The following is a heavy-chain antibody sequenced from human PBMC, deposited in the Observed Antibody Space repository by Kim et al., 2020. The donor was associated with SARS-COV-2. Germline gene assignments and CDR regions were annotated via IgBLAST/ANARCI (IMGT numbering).Heavy chain of an antibody. V-gene: IGHV3-30*18. CDR1: GFTFSSYG. J-gene: IGHJ6*02. CDR3: AKPRGPLLAAAGAGGMDV. D-gene: IGHD6-13*01. CDR2: ISYDGSNK. Sequence: GGSLRLSCAASGFTFSSYGMHWVRQAPGKGLEWVAVISYDGSNKYYADSVKGRFTISRDNSKNTLYLQMNSLRAEDTAVYYCAKPRGPLLAAAGAGGMDVWGQGTTVTVSS.